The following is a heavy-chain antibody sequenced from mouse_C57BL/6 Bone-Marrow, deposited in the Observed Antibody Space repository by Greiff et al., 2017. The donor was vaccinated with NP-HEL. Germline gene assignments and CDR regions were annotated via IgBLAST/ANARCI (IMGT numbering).Heavy chain of an antibody. CDR1: GFTFSSYA. J-gene: IGHJ1*03. CDR2: ISDGGSYT. CDR3: ARPFFYEGYFDV. V-gene: IGHV5-4*01. Sequence: EVQGVESGGGLVKPGGSLKLSCAASGFTFSSYAMSWVRQTPEKRLEWVATISDGGSYTYSPDNVKGRFTISRDNAKNNLYLQMSHLKSEDTAMYYCARPFFYEGYFDVWGTGTTVTVSS. D-gene: IGHD1-1*01.